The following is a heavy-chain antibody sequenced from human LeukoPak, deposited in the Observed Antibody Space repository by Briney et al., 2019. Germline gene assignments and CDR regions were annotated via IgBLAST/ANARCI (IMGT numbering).Heavy chain of an antibody. CDR2: ISYDGGNI. V-gene: IGHV3-30*18. J-gene: IGHJ6*03. CDR3: AKGEWGFGEFPLFMDV. CDR1: GFTFSSYG. D-gene: IGHD3-10*01. Sequence: GGSLRLSCAASGFTFSSYGMHWVRQAPGKGLEWVAVISYDGGNISYTDSVKGRFTISRDNSKNTLYLQMNSLRAEDTAVYYCAKGEWGFGEFPLFMDVWGKGTTVTISS.